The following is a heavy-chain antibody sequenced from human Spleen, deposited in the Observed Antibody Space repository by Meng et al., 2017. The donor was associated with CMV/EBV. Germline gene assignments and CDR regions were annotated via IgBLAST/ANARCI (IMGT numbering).Heavy chain of an antibody. CDR2: INPRSGAT. J-gene: IGHJ3*02. CDR3: ARGPVPVGNDDAFDM. CDR1: GYSFTDYY. D-gene: IGHD2-2*01. Sequence: SGYSFTDYYLHWVRQAPGQGLGWMGWINPRSGATNYAHKFQGRVTMTSDTSINTTYMEVTRVISDDTAVYYSARGPVPVGNDDAFDMWGQGTVVTVSS. V-gene: IGHV1-2*07.